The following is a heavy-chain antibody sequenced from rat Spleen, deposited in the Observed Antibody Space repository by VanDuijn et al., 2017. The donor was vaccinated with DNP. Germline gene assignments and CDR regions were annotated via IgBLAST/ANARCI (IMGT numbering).Heavy chain of an antibody. V-gene: IGHV5-22*01. CDR3: ARHVLPLRVWDY. J-gene: IGHJ2*01. Sequence: EVQLVESGGGLVQPGRSLKLSCAASGFTFSDYYMAWVRQAPTKGLEWVAYISYYGGRTYNGDSVKGRFTISRDIAKNTLYLQMNSLRSEDTATYYCARHVLPLRVWDYWGQGVMVTVSS. CDR1: GFTFSDYY. D-gene: IGHD1-4*01. CDR2: ISYYGGRT.